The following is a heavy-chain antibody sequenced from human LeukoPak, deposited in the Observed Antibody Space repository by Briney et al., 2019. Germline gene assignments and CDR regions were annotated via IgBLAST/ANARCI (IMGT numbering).Heavy chain of an antibody. CDR3: ARIIYYDSSGYIFDY. V-gene: IGHV2-70*11. CDR1: GFSLSTSGMC. D-gene: IGHD3-22*01. CDR2: TDWDNDK. J-gene: IGHJ4*02. Sequence: SGPALVKPXQTLTLTCTFSGFSLSTSGMCVSWVRQPPGKALEWLARTDWDNDKYYNTSLKTRLTISKDTSKNQVVLIMTNMDPVDTATYYCARIIYYDSSGYIFDYWGQGTLVTVSS.